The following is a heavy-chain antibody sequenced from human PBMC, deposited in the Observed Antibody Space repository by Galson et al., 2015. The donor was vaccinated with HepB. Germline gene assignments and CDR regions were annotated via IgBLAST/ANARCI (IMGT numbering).Heavy chain of an antibody. Sequence: QSGAEVKQPGESLKISCQVSGYSFTSYWIAWVRQMPGKGLEWMGITYPGDSDIMYSPSFQGQVTMSADKSINTAYLQWSSLKASDTAMYYCARQYSSPGATIDYWGQGSLVTVSS. D-gene: IGHD1-26*01. J-gene: IGHJ4*02. CDR2: TYPGDSDI. CDR3: ARQYSSPGATIDY. CDR1: GYSFTSYW. V-gene: IGHV5-51*01.